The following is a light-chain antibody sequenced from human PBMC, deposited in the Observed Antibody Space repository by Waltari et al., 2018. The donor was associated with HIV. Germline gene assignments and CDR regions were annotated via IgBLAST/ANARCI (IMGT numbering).Light chain of an antibody. CDR2: WAS. V-gene: IGKV4-1*01. CDR1: QSVLYSSNNKNY. J-gene: IGKJ4*01. CDR3: QQYYSTPLT. Sequence: DIVMTQSPDSLAVSLGEGATINCKSSQSVLYSSNNKNYLAWYQQTPGQPPKLLIYWASTRESGVPDRFSGSGSGTDFTLTISSLQAEDVAVYYCQQYYSTPLTFGGGTKVEIK.